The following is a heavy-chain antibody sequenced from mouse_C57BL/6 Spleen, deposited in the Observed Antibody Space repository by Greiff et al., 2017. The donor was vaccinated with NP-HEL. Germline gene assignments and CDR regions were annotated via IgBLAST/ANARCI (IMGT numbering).Heavy chain of an antibody. CDR2: IYPGDGDT. J-gene: IGHJ2*01. CDR1: GYAFSSSW. D-gene: IGHD2-2*01. Sequence: VQLQQSGPELVKPGASVKISCKASGYAFSSSWMNWVKQRPGKGLEWIGRIYPGDGDTNYNGKFKGKATLTADKSSSTAYMQLSSLTSEDSAVYFCASEGVVTGDYWGKGTTLTVSS. CDR3: ASEGVVTGDY. V-gene: IGHV1-82*01.